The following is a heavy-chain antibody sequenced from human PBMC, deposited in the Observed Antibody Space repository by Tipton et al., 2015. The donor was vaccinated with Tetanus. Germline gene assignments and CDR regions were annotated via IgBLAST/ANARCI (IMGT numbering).Heavy chain of an antibody. D-gene: IGHD6-19*01. J-gene: IGHJ3*02. Sequence: SLRLSCAASGFTFSDYYMSWIRQAPGKGLEWVSYISSSGSTIYYADSVKGRFTISRDNAKNSLYLQMNSLRAEDTAVYYCARDPRGIAVALDAFDIWGQGTMVTVSS. V-gene: IGHV3-11*01. CDR1: GFTFSDYY. CDR2: ISSSGSTI. CDR3: ARDPRGIAVALDAFDI.